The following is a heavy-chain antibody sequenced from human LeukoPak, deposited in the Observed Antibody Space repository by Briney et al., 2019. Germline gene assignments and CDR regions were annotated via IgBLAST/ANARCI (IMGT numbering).Heavy chain of an antibody. CDR2: ISYDGSNK. CDR3: ARDQEWELPLY. D-gene: IGHD1-26*01. V-gene: IGHV3-30*03. Sequence: GGSLRLSCAASGFSFNTYGMHWVRQGPGKGLEWVAVISYDGSNKYYADSVKGRFTISRDNSKNMLYLQMNSLRAEDTAVYYCARDQEWELPLYWGQGTLVTVSS. CDR1: GFSFNTYG. J-gene: IGHJ4*02.